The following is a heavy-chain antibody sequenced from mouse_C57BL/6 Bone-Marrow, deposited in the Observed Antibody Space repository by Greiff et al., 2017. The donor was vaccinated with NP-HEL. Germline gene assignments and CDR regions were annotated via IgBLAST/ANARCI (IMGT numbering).Heavy chain of an antibody. CDR3: ARVPFFTTVVATQGDY. CDR2: IYPRSGNT. D-gene: IGHD1-1*01. Sequence: VQRVESGAELARPGASVKLSCKASGYTFTSYGISWVKQRTGQGLEWIGEIYPRSGNTYYNEKFKGKATLTADKSSSTAYMELRSLTSEDSAVYFGARVPFFTTVVATQGDYWGQGTSVTVSS. V-gene: IGHV1-81*01. CDR1: GYTFTSYG. J-gene: IGHJ4*01.